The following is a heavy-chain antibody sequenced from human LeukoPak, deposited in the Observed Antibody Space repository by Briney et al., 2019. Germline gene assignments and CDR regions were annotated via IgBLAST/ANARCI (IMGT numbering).Heavy chain of an antibody. CDR2: IVVGSGNT. CDR1: GFTFTSSA. V-gene: IGHV1-58*01. Sequence: SVKVSCKASGFTFTSSAVQWVRQARGQRLEWIGGIVVGSGNTNYAQKFQERVTITRDMSTSTAYMELSSLRSEDTAVYYCAAVITMELTADYWGQGTLVTVSS. J-gene: IGHJ4*02. D-gene: IGHD3-10*01. CDR3: AAVITMELTADY.